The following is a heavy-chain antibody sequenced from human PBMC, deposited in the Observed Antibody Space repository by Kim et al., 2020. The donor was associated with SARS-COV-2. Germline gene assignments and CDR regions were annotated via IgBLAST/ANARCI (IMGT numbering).Heavy chain of an antibody. V-gene: IGHV3-33*06. CDR3: AKDRGIDYGSGSYYRAYYYYGMDV. CDR1: GFTFSSYG. J-gene: IGHJ6*02. D-gene: IGHD3-10*01. CDR2: IWYDGSNK. Sequence: GGSLRLSCAASGFTFSSYGMHWVRQAPGKGLEWVAVIWYDGSNKYYADSVKGRFTISRDNSKNTLYLQMNSLRAEDTAVYYCAKDRGIDYGSGSYYRAYYYYGMDVWGQGTTVTVSS.